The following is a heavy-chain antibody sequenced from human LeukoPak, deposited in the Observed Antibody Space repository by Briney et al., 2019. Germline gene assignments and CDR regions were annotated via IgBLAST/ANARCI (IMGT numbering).Heavy chain of an antibody. J-gene: IGHJ4*02. CDR2: ISSFSTYI. CDR3: ARDLIRVSPPDY. CDR1: GFTFSTYS. V-gene: IGHV3-21*01. Sequence: PGGSLRLSCAASGFTFSTYSMSWVRQAPGKGLEWVSSISSFSTYIYYADSVNGRFTISRDNAKNSPYLQMNSLRDEDTAVYYCARDLIRVSPPDYWGQGTLVTVSS. D-gene: IGHD6-6*01.